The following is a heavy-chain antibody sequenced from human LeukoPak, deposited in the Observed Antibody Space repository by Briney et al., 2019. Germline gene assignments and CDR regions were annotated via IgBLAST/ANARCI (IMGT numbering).Heavy chain of an antibody. CDR1: GYTFTSYD. CDR3: ARAVRMVRGVIIMRSFDY. J-gene: IGHJ4*02. V-gene: IGHV1-8*01. D-gene: IGHD3-10*01. Sequence: GASVKVSCKASGYTFTSYDINWARQATGQGLEWMGWMNPNSGNTGYAQKFQGRVTMTRNTSISTAYMELSSLRSEDTAVYYCARAVRMVRGVIIMRSFDYWGQGTLVTVSS. CDR2: MNPNSGNT.